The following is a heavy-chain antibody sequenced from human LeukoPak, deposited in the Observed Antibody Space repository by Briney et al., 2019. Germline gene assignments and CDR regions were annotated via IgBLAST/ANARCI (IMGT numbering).Heavy chain of an antibody. J-gene: IGHJ5*02. CDR2: IYYSGST. V-gene: IGHV4-30-4*08. CDR1: GGSISSGDYY. D-gene: IGHD6-13*01. Sequence: PSETLSLTCTVSGGSISSGDYYWSWIRQPPGKGLEWIGYIYYSGSTYYNPSLKSRVTISVDTSKNQFSLKLSSVTAADTAVYYCARDCIPSRYSSSRDGGWFDPWGQGTLVTVSS. CDR3: ARDCIPSRYSSSRDGGWFDP.